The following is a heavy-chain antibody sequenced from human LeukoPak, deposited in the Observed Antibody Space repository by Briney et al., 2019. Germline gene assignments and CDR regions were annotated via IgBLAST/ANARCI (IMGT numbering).Heavy chain of an antibody. CDR2: ISAYNGNT. D-gene: IGHD6-19*01. V-gene: IGHV1-18*01. CDR1: GYTFTSYG. Sequence: ASVKVSCKASGYTFTSYGISWVRQAPGQGLEWMGWISAYNGNTNYAQKLQGRVTMTTDTSTSTAYMELRSLRSDDTAVDYCARDSDLGWAVAVTAPFDYWGQGTLDTLSS. CDR3: ARDSDLGWAVAVTAPFDY. J-gene: IGHJ4*02.